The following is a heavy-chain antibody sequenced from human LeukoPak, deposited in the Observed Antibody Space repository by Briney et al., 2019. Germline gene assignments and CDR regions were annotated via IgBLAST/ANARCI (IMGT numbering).Heavy chain of an antibody. CDR3: ARDEAPGIVVVPAPGP. D-gene: IGHD2-2*01. J-gene: IGHJ5*02. Sequence: SETLSLTCTVSGGSISSYYWSWIRQPPGKGLEWIGYIYYSGSTNYNPSLKSRVTISVDTSKNQFSLKLSSVTAADTAVYYCARDEAPGIVVVPAPGPWGQGTLVTVSS. CDR1: GGSISSYY. CDR2: IYYSGST. V-gene: IGHV4-59*01.